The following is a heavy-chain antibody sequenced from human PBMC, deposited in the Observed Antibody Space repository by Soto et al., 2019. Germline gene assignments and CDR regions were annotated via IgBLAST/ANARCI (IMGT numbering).Heavy chain of an antibody. Sequence: GASVKVSCKASGGTFSSYAISWVRQAPGQGLEWMGGIIPIFGTANYAQKFQGRVTITADESTSTAYMELSSLRSEDTAVYYCAAQYCSGGSCWADYWGQGTLVTVSS. CDR3: AAQYCSGGSCWADY. D-gene: IGHD2-15*01. J-gene: IGHJ4*02. CDR2: IIPIFGTA. V-gene: IGHV1-69*13. CDR1: GGTFSSYA.